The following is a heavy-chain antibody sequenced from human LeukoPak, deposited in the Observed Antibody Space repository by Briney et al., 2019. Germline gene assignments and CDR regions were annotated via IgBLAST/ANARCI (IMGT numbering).Heavy chain of an antibody. J-gene: IGHJ4*02. CDR1: GYTFTSYD. CDR3: AEGYSSSWHQFDY. D-gene: IGHD6-13*01. Sequence: GASVKVSCKASGYTFTSYDINWVRQATGQGLEWMGWMNPNSGNTGYAQKFQGRVTMTRNTSISTAYMELSSLRSEDTAVYYCAEGYSSSWHQFDYWGQGTLVTVSS. V-gene: IGHV1-8*01. CDR2: MNPNSGNT.